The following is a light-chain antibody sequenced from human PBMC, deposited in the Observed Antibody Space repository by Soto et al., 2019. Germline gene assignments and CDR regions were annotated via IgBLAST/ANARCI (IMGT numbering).Light chain of an antibody. V-gene: IGKV3-20*01. CDR3: QQYGSSRT. CDR2: GAS. Sequence: VVLPQSPCTLSLSPGERARVSCMASQSVSSSYLAWYQQKPGQAPRLLIYGASSRATGIPDRFSGSGSGTDFTLTISRLEPEDFAVYYCQQYGSSRTFGQGTKVDIK. J-gene: IGKJ1*01. CDR1: QSVSSSY.